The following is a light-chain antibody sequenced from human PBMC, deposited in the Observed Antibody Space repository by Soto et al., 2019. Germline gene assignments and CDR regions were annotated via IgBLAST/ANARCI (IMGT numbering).Light chain of an antibody. V-gene: IGKV3-15*01. CDR1: QSVTTN. Sequence: EIVMTQSPVTLSVSPGERATLSCRASQSVTTNLAWYQHKPGQAPRLLIYGASTRATGIPARFSGSGSGTEFTLTISSLQSEDFAVYYCQQRSSWPLTFGGGTKVEIK. J-gene: IGKJ4*01. CDR2: GAS. CDR3: QQRSSWPLT.